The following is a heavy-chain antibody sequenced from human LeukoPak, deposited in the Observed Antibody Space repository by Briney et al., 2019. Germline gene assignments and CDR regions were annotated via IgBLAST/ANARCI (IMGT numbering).Heavy chain of an antibody. CDR3: ASRRDY. CDR2: IGSSGRTI. CDR1: GFAFSDYE. J-gene: IGHJ4*02. Sequence: GGSLRLSCAASGFAFSDYEMNWVRQAPGKGLEWVSNIGSSGRTIFYADSVKGRFSISRDNGKNSLYLQMNSLRVEDTAIYYCASRRDYRGQGTLVTVSS. V-gene: IGHV3-48*03.